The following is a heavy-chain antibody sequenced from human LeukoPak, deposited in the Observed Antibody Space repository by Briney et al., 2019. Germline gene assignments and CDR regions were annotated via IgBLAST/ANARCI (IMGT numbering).Heavy chain of an antibody. CDR1: GYTFTSYG. CDR3: TRAAQESYSSSSYWFDP. CDR2: ISPYNGNT. Sequence: ASVKVSCKTSGYTFTSYGIGWVRQAPGQGLEWMAWISPYNGNTNYAQKLQGRVTVTTDTSTTTAYMELRSLRSDDTAVYYCTRAAQESYSSSSYWFDPWGQGTLVTVSS. D-gene: IGHD6-6*01. J-gene: IGHJ5*02. V-gene: IGHV1-18*01.